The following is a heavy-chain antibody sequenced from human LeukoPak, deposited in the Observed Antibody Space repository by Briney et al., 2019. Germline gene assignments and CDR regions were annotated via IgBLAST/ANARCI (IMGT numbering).Heavy chain of an antibody. J-gene: IGHJ4*02. D-gene: IGHD3-9*01. V-gene: IGHV3-23*01. CDR3: AKDRLISWAHYDILTGYIY. CDR1: GFTFSSYA. CDR2: ISGSGGST. Sequence: GGSLRLSCAASGFTFSSYAMSWVRQAPGKGLEWVSAISGSGGSTYYADSVKGRFTISRDNSKNSVYVQMKRRRAEDTAVYYCAKDRLISWAHYDILTGYIYWGQGTLVTVSS.